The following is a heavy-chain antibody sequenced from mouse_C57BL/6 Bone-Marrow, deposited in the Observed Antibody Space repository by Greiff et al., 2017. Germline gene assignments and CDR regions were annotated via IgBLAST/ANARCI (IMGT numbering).Heavy chain of an antibody. D-gene: IGHD1-1*01. CDR1: GYAFSSSW. CDR3: ARGVVATWRWYFDV. Sequence: QVQLQQSGPELVKPGASVKISCKASGYAFSSSWMNWVKQRPGKGLEWIGRIYPGDGDTNYDGKVKGKATLTADKSSSTAYMQLSSLTSEDSAVYFGARGVVATWRWYFDVWGTGTTVTVSS. V-gene: IGHV1-82*01. CDR2: IYPGDGDT. J-gene: IGHJ1*03.